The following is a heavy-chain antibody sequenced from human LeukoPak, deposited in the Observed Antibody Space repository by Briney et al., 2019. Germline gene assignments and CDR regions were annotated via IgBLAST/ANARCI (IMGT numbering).Heavy chain of an antibody. CDR2: ISAYNGNT. CDR3: ARDRHDYGDYVPNWFDP. CDR1: GYTFTSYG. J-gene: IGHJ5*02. Sequence: ASVTVSCKASGYTFTSYGISWVRQAPGQGLEWMGWISAYNGNTNYAQKLQGRVTMTTDTSTSTAYMELRSLRSDDTAVYYCARDRHDYGDYVPNWFDPWGQGTLVTVSS. V-gene: IGHV1-18*01. D-gene: IGHD4-17*01.